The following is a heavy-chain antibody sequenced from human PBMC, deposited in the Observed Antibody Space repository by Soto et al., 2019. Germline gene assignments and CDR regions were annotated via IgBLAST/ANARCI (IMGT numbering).Heavy chain of an antibody. CDR1: GFTFSSYG. Sequence: QVQLVESGGGVVQPGRSLRLSCAASGFTFSSYGMHWVRQAPGKGLEWVAVISYDGSNKYYADSVKGRFTISRDKSKNTLYLQMNSLRAEETAVYYCAKDPIVGADYWVQGTMVTDSS. D-gene: IGHD1-26*01. CDR3: AKDPIVGADY. V-gene: IGHV3-30*18. CDR2: ISYDGSNK. J-gene: IGHJ4*02.